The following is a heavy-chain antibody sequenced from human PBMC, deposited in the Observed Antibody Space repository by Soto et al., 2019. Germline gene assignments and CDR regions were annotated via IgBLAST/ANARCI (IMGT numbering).Heavy chain of an antibody. CDR2: IDPSDSYT. CDR1: GYSFTSYW. Sequence: PGESLKISCKGSGYSFTSYWISWVRQMPGKGLEWMGRIDPSDSYTNYSPSFQGHVTISADKSISTAYLQWSSLKASDTAMYYCARHDPRAEKLGGVCGMDVWGQGTTVTVSS. CDR3: ARHDPRAEKLGGVCGMDV. V-gene: IGHV5-10-1*01. J-gene: IGHJ6*02. D-gene: IGHD3-16*01.